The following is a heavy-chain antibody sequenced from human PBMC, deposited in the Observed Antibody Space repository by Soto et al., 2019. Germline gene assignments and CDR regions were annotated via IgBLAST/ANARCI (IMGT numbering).Heavy chain of an antibody. CDR3: TRLYYDSSGYLYYYYYGMDV. Sequence: PGVSLKISCKGSGYSVTSYWISWVRQMPGKGLECMGRIYPSDSYTNYSPSFQGHVTISADKSISTAYLQWSSLKASDTAMYYFTRLYYDSSGYLYYYYYGMDVWRQGTTVTVSS. D-gene: IGHD3-22*01. J-gene: IGHJ6*02. CDR2: IYPSDSYT. CDR1: GYSVTSYW. V-gene: IGHV5-10-1*01.